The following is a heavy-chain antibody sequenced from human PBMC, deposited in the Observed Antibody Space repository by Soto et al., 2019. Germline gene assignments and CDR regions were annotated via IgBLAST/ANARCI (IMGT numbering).Heavy chain of an antibody. D-gene: IGHD3-3*01. V-gene: IGHV3-30*18. J-gene: IGHJ4*02. CDR3: AKDKVLEWLSQLSALDY. CDR2: ISYDGSNK. Sequence: QVQLVESGGGVVQPGRSLRLSCAASGFTFSSYGMHWVRQAPGKGLEWGAVISYDGSNKYYADSVKGRFTISRDNSKNTLYLKMNSLRAEDTAVYYCAKDKVLEWLSQLSALDYWGQGTLVTVSS. CDR1: GFTFSSYG.